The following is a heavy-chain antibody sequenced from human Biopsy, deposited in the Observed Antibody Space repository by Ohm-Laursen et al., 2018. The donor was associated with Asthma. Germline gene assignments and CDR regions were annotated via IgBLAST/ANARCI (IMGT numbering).Heavy chain of an antibody. J-gene: IGHJ4*02. CDR2: IYSGGTS. Sequence: SLRLSCAAPGFTFGDYWMSWVRQAPGKGLEWVSVIYSGGTSDTADSVRGRFTISRDFYKNTLYLQMDSLRAEDTAVYYCARGDSSGWSHYYFDYWGQGTLVTVSS. CDR3: ARGDSSGWSHYYFDY. CDR1: GFTFGDYW. D-gene: IGHD6-19*01. V-gene: IGHV3-53*01.